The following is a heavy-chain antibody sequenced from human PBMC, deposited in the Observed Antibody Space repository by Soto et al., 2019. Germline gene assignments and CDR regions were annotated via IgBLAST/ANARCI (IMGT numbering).Heavy chain of an antibody. CDR2: ISYSGKT. D-gene: IGHD3-22*01. Sequence: TMSLTGSVAGDSSASGVCWAMFRTSPGKGLEWIGTISYSGKTFYQSSLASRLSIAVDTSKNQFSLRLTSVTAADTALYYCTRGAGAPWVRFDYWGLGTLVTVSS. J-gene: IGHJ4*02. CDR3: TRGAGAPWVRFDY. CDR1: GDSSASGVC. V-gene: IGHV4-38-2*02.